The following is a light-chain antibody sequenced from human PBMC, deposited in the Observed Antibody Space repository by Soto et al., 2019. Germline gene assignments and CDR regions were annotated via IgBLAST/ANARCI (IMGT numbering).Light chain of an antibody. J-gene: IGKJ1*01. CDR1: QSVSSSY. Sequence: VFTQSPAPLYLSPWDSATLSCRASQSVSSSYLAWYQQKPGQAPRPLIYGASSRATGIPDRFSGSGSGTDFTLTISRLEPEDSAVYYCQQYGSSPRPFGQGTKVDI. V-gene: IGKV3-20*01. CDR2: GAS. CDR3: QQYGSSPRP.